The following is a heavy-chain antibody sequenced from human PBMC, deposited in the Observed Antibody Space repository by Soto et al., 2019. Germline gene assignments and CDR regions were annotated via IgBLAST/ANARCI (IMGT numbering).Heavy chain of an antibody. D-gene: IGHD3-3*01. CDR2: IIPISGTA. CDR3: AGYYDFWSGPKSYYYYYGMDV. J-gene: IGHJ6*02. Sequence: QVQLVQSGAEVKKPGSSVKVSCKASGGTFSSYAISWVRQAPGQGLEWMGGIIPISGTANYAQKFQGRVTITADESTSTAYMELSSLRSEDTAVYYCAGYYDFWSGPKSYYYYYGMDVWGQGTTVTVSS. CDR1: GGTFSSYA. V-gene: IGHV1-69*01.